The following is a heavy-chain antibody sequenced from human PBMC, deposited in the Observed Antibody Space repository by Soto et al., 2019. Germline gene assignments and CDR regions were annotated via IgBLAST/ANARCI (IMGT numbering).Heavy chain of an antibody. CDR1: GGTITSGRSC. Sequence: PSETLSLTCSVSGGTITSGRSCWNWIRQSPGKGLEWIAYIYHSGSTYYNPSLKSRVTISVDRSENQFSLKLTSVTAADTAVYYCVRESVASGPNYFDTWGPGTLVTVSS. J-gene: IGHJ5*02. D-gene: IGHD6-6*01. CDR2: IYHSGST. V-gene: IGHV4-30-2*06. CDR3: VRESVASGPNYFDT.